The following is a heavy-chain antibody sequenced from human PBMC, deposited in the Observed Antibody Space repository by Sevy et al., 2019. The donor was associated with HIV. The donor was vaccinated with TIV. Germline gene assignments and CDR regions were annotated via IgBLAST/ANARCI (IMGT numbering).Heavy chain of an antibody. CDR1: GFIFSNYA. D-gene: IGHD1-26*01. Sequence: GGSLRLSCAASGFIFSNYAMHWVRQAPGKGLEWVAVISYDGINKYYADSEKGRFTISRDNSKNTLYVQMNSLRAEDTAVYYCARDSNSGYYYYYAMDVWGQGTTVTVSS. CDR2: ISYDGINK. CDR3: ARDSNSGYYYYYAMDV. V-gene: IGHV3-30-3*01. J-gene: IGHJ6*02.